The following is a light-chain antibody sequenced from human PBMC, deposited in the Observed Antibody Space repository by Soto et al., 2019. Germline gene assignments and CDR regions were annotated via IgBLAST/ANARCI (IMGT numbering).Light chain of an antibody. CDR3: QHYSGDRAT. V-gene: IGKV1-5*03. CDR2: EVS. J-gene: IGKJ1*01. CDR1: QSINTW. Sequence: DILLTQSPSTLSASVGDRVTIYCRASQSINTWLAWYQHKPGKAPNLLIYEVSTLHSGVPSRFSGSGSVTEFTLTISSLRPDDFATYYCQHYSGDRATFGQGTKVEI.